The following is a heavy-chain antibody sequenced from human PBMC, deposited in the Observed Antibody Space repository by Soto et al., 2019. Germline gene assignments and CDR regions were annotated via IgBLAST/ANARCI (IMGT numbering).Heavy chain of an antibody. CDR3: ARHTLPYYDILTGYYRDNLFDP. V-gene: IGHV4-39*01. Sequence: QLQLQESGPGLVKPSETLSLTCTVSGGSISSSSYYWGWIRQPPGKGLEWIGSIYYSGSTYYNPSLKSRVTLSVDTSKNQFSLKLSSVTAADTAVYYCARHTLPYYDILTGYYRDNLFDPWGQGTLVTVSS. CDR1: GGSISSSSYY. J-gene: IGHJ5*02. D-gene: IGHD3-9*01. CDR2: IYYSGST.